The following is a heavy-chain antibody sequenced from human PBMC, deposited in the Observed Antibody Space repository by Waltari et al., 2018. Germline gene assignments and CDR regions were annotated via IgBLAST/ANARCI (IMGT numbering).Heavy chain of an antibody. Sequence: QVQLVQSGAEVKKPGASVKVSCKASGYTFTSYYMPWVRQAPGQGLDWMGIINPRGGSTSYAQKFQGRVTMTRDTSTSTVYMELSSLRSEDTAVYYCARRIGSAAYYYGMDVWGQGTTVTVSS. CDR2: INPRGGST. CDR1: GYTFTSYY. D-gene: IGHD1-1*01. CDR3: ARRIGSAAYYYGMDV. J-gene: IGHJ6*02. V-gene: IGHV1-46*01.